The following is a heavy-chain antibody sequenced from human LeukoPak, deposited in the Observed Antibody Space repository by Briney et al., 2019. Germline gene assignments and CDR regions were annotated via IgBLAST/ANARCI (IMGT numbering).Heavy chain of an antibody. CDR1: GFAFSSYA. Sequence: GGSLRLSCAASGFAFSSYAMSWVRQAPGKGLEWVSAISGSGGSTYYADSVKGRFTISRDNSKNTLYLQMNSLRAEDTAVYYCAKDDPYGGNSAGDHYWGQGTLVTVSS. CDR3: AKDDPYGGNSAGDHY. V-gene: IGHV3-23*01. J-gene: IGHJ4*02. D-gene: IGHD4-23*01. CDR2: ISGSGGST.